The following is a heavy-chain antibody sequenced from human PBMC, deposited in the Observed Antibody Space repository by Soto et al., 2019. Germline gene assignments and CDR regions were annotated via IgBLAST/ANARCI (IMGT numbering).Heavy chain of an antibody. V-gene: IGHV1-69*13. CDR2: IIPIFGTA. Sequence: SVKVSCKASGGTFSSYAISWVRQAPGQGLEWMRGIIPIFGTANYAQKFQGRVTITADESTSTAYMELSSLRSEDTAVYYCARHGGAYCGGDCYLRGADSNAFDIWGQGTMVTVSS. CDR3: ARHGGAYCGGDCYLRGADSNAFDI. D-gene: IGHD2-21*02. CDR1: GGTFSSYA. J-gene: IGHJ3*02.